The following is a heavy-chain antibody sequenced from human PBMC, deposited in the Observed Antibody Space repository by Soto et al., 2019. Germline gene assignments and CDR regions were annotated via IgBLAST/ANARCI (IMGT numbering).Heavy chain of an antibody. D-gene: IGHD2-2*01. J-gene: IGHJ6*02. CDR1: GFSLSTSGMC. Sequence: SGPTLVNPTQTLTLTCTFSGFSLSTSGMCVSWIRQPPGKALEWLARIDWDDDKYYSTSLKTRLTISKDTSKNQVVLTMTNMDPVDTATYYCARATYSSRWYYYGMDVWGQGTTVTVSS. CDR3: ARATYSSRWYYYGMDV. V-gene: IGHV2-70*11. CDR2: IDWDDDK.